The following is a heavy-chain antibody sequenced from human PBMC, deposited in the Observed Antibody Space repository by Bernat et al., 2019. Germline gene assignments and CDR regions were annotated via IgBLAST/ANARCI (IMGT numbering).Heavy chain of an antibody. J-gene: IGHJ4*02. CDR3: ARQPCYGDYQGLGY. CDR2: IWYDGSNK. V-gene: IGHV3-33*01. Sequence: QVQLVESGGGVVQPGRSLRLSCAASGFTFSSYGMHWVRQAPGKGLEWVAVIWYDGSNKYYADSVKGRFTISRDNSKNPLYLQMNSLRAEDTAVYYCARQPCYGDYQGLGYWGQGTLVTVSS. CDR1: GFTFSSYG. D-gene: IGHD4-17*01.